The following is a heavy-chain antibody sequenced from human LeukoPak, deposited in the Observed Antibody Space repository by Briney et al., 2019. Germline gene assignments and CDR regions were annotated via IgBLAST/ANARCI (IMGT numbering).Heavy chain of an antibody. CDR3: ARGYYDFWSGYYTVNWFDP. CDR2: IYYSGST. CDR1: GGSISSHY. Sequence: SVTLSLTCTVSGGSISSHYWSWIRQPPGKGLEWIGYIYYSGSTNYNPSLKSRVTISVDTSKNQFSLKLSSVTAADTAVYYCARGYYDFWSGYYTVNWFDPWGQGTLVTVSS. J-gene: IGHJ5*02. D-gene: IGHD3-3*01. V-gene: IGHV4-59*11.